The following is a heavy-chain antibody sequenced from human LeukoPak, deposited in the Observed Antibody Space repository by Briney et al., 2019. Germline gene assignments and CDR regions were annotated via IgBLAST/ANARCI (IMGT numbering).Heavy chain of an antibody. J-gene: IGHJ4*02. CDR3: AHTMVRGIILDY. CDR2: IYWDDDK. CDR1: GFSLRTSGVG. V-gene: IGHV2-5*02. Sequence: SGPTLVKLTQTLTLTCTFSGFSLRTSGVGVGWIRQPPGKALEWLALIYWDDDKRYSPSLKSRLTITKDTSKNQVVLTMTNMDPVDTATYYCAHTMVRGIILDYWGQGTLVTVSS. D-gene: IGHD3-10*01.